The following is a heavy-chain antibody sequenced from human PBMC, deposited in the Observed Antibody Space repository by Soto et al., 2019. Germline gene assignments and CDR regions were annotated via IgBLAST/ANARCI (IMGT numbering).Heavy chain of an antibody. CDR1: GFTFSSYS. CDR3: ARDPAGYCSGGSCYSIFDY. D-gene: IGHD2-15*01. J-gene: IGHJ4*02. CDR2: ISSSSSYI. Sequence: GGSLRLSCAASGFTFSSYSMNWVRQAPGKGLEWVSSISSSSSYIYYADSVKGRFTISRDNAKNSLYLQMNSLRAEDTAVYYCARDPAGYCSGGSCYSIFDYWGQGTLVTVSS. V-gene: IGHV3-21*01.